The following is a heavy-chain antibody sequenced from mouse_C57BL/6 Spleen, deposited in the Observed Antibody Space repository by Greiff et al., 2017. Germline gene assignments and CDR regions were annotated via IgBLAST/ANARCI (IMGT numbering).Heavy chain of an antibody. Sequence: VQLQQSGPELVKPGASVKLSCKASGYTFTSYDINWVKQRPGQGLEWIGWIYPRDGSNKYNEKFKGKATLTVDTSSSTAYMELHSLTSEDSAVYFCARGGAGILYAMDYWGQGTSVTVSS. CDR1: GYTFTSYD. J-gene: IGHJ4*01. V-gene: IGHV1-85*01. CDR3: ARGGAGILYAMDY. CDR2: IYPRDGSN. D-gene: IGHD3-3*01.